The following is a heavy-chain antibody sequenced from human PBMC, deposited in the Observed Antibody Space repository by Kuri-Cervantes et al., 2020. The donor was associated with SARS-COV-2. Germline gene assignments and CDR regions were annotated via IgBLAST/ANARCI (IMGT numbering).Heavy chain of an antibody. Sequence: SETLSLTCTVSGGSISSYYWSWIRQPPGKGLEWIGYIYYSGSTNYNPSLKSRVTISVDTSKNQFSLKLSSVTAADTAVYYCARERGGQWLVRLGYFDYWGQGTLVTSPQ. CDR1: GGSISSYY. J-gene: IGHJ4*02. CDR2: IYYSGST. CDR3: ARERGGQWLVRLGYFDY. V-gene: IGHV4-59*01. D-gene: IGHD6-19*01.